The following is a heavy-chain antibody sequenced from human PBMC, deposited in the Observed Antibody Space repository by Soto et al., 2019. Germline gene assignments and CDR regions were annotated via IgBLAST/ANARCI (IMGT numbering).Heavy chain of an antibody. CDR1: GGSISSYY. Sequence: SETLSLTCTVSGGSISSYYWSWIRQPPGKGLEWIGYIYYSGSTNYNPSLKSRVTISVDTSKNQFSLKLSSVTAADTAVYYCARDSGYSYGRYYFDYWGQGTLVTSPQ. V-gene: IGHV4-59*01. CDR2: IYYSGST. CDR3: ARDSGYSYGRYYFDY. D-gene: IGHD5-18*01. J-gene: IGHJ4*02.